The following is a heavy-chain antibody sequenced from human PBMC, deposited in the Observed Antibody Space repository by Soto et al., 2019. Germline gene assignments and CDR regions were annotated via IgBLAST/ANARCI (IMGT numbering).Heavy chain of an antibody. V-gene: IGHV4-59*01. CDR2: IYYSGST. J-gene: IGHJ6*02. D-gene: IGHD1-1*01. CDR1: GGSISSYY. CDR3: ARDSNWNDVYYYGMDV. Sequence: PSETLSLTCTVSGGSISSYYWSWIRQPPGKGLEWIGYIYYSGSTNYNPSLKSRVTISVDTSKNQLSLKLSSVTAADTAVYYCARDSNWNDVYYYGMDVWGQGTTVTVSS.